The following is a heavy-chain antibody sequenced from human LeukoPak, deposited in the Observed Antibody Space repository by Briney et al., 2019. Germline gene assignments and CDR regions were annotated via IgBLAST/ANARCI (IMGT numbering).Heavy chain of an antibody. V-gene: IGHV1-18*04. CDR3: ARGADSSGYYALPSPTADY. CDR1: GYTFTGYY. CDR2: INPNSGNT. Sequence: ASVKVSCKASGYTFTGYYMHWVRQAPGQGLEWMGWINPNSGNTNYAQKLQGRVTMTTDTSTSTAYMELRSLRSDDTAVYYCARGADSSGYYALPSPTADYWGQGTLVTVSS. D-gene: IGHD3-22*01. J-gene: IGHJ4*02.